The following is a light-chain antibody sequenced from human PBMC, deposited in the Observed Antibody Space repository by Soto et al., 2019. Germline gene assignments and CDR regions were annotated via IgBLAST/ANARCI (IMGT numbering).Light chain of an antibody. Sequence: DIQMTQSPSTLSASVRDRVTITCRASQTIGTWLAWYQQKPGKAPKLLIYQASSLERGVPSRFSGSGSGTEFTLTISSLQPDDCATYYCQQYIADPYTFGQGTKLEIK. CDR2: QAS. CDR1: QTIGTW. J-gene: IGKJ2*01. V-gene: IGKV1-5*03. CDR3: QQYIADPYT.